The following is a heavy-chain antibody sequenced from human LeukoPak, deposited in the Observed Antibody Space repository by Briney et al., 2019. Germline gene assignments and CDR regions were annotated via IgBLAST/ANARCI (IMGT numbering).Heavy chain of an antibody. CDR2: IKQGGGEI. D-gene: IGHD5-18*01. CDR3: AAVDVDTAFP. V-gene: IGHV3-7*03. CDR1: GFTFSNYW. Sequence: GGSLRLSCAASGFTFSNYWMSWVRQAPGKGLEWVANIKQGGGEIYYVDSVKGRFTISRDNSKNTLYLQMNSLRAEDTAVYYCAAVDVDTAFPWGQGTLVTVSS. J-gene: IGHJ5*02.